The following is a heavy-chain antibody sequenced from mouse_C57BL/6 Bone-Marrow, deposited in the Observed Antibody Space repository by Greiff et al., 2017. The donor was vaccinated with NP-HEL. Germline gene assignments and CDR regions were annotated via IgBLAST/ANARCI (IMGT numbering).Heavy chain of an antibody. CDR3: AIGGFPFAY. J-gene: IGHJ3*01. D-gene: IGHD3-1*01. Sequence: EVQLQQSGPVLVKPGASVKMSCKASGYTFTDYYMNWVKQSHGKSLEWIGVINPYNGGTSYNQKFKGKATLTVDKSSSTAYMELNSLTSEDSAVYYCAIGGFPFAYWGQGTLVTVSA. CDR2: INPYNGGT. CDR1: GYTFTDYY. V-gene: IGHV1-19*01.